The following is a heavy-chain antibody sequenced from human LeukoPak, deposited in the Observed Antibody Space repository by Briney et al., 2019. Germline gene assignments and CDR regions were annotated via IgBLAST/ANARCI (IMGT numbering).Heavy chain of an antibody. D-gene: IGHD3-22*01. J-gene: IGHJ5*02. CDR1: GGSFGGYY. CDR3: ARDIYYYDSSGYYNWFDP. V-gene: IGHV4-39*07. Sequence: PSETLCLTCAVSGGSFGGYYWGRIRQPPGKGLEWVGSIYYSGSTYYNPSLKSRVTISSDTSKNQFYLKLSTVTAADTAVYYYARDIYYYDSSGYYNWFDPWGQGTLVTVSS. CDR2: IYYSGST.